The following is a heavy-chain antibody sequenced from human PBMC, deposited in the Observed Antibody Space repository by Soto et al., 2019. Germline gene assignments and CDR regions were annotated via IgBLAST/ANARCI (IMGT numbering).Heavy chain of an antibody. Sequence: SETLSLTCAVYGGSFSGYYWSWILQPPGKGLEWIGEINHSGSTNYNPSLKSRVTISLDTSKNQFSLKLSSVTAADTAVYYCASHYYGDYVFDYWGQGTLVTVSS. D-gene: IGHD4-17*01. CDR3: ASHYYGDYVFDY. CDR1: GGSFSGYY. V-gene: IGHV4-34*01. J-gene: IGHJ4*02. CDR2: INHSGST.